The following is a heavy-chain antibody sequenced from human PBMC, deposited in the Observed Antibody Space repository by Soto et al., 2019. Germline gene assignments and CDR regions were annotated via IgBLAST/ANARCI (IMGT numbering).Heavy chain of an antibody. CDR3: ARTIAAAGMENWFDP. V-gene: IGHV1-3*01. D-gene: IGHD6-13*01. Sequence: ASVKVSCKASGYTFTSYAMHWVRQAPGQRLEWMGWINAGNGNTKYSQKFQGRVTITRDTSASTAYMELSSLRSEDTAVYYCARTIAAAGMENWFDPWGQGTLVTVSS. CDR2: INAGNGNT. CDR1: GYTFTSYA. J-gene: IGHJ5*02.